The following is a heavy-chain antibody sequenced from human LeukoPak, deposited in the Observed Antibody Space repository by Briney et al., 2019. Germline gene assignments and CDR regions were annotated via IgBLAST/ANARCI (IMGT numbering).Heavy chain of an antibody. CDR3: ARDSLTGYSSSWYYDY. CDR2: ISSSSSYI. V-gene: IGHV3-21*01. J-gene: IGHJ4*02. Sequence: GGSLRLSCAASGFTFSNYWMTWVRQAPGKGLEWVSSISSSSSYIHYADSVKGRFTISRDNAKNSLYLQMNSLRAEDTAVYYCARDSLTGYSSSWYYDYWGQGTLVTVSS. D-gene: IGHD6-13*01. CDR1: GFTFSNYW.